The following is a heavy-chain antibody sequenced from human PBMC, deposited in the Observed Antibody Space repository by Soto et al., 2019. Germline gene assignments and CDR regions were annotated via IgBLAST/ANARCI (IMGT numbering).Heavy chain of an antibody. J-gene: IGHJ4*02. D-gene: IGHD2-15*01. CDR1: GGTFNSYG. V-gene: IGHV1-69*06. CDR2: IIPLYGTV. Sequence: QDHLAQSGAEVKKPGSSVTVSCKASGGTFNSYGISWVRQAPGQGLDWMGVIIPLYGTVNYAQKFQGRVSITADKSTSTAYMDLSSLRSDDTAVYYCARKSGRDCHSGGGCFSLDVWGQGSLITVS. CDR3: ARKSGRDCHSGGGCFSLDV.